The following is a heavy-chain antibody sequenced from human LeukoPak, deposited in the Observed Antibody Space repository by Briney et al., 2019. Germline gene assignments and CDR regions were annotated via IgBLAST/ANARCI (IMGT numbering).Heavy chain of an antibody. CDR2: IKHSGST. Sequence: SETLSLTCAVYGGSFSGYYWSWIRQPPGKGLEWIGEIKHSGSTNYNPSLKSRVTISVDTSKNQFSLKLSSVTAADTAVYYCARGRTGGGIDYWGQGTLVTVSS. J-gene: IGHJ4*02. V-gene: IGHV4-34*01. CDR3: ARGRTGGGIDY. CDR1: GGSFSGYY. D-gene: IGHD3-16*01.